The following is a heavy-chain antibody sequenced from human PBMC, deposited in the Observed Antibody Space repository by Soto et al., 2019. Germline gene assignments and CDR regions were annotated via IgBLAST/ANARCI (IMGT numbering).Heavy chain of an antibody. CDR2: IYPGDSDT. CDR1: GYSFTSHW. V-gene: IGHV5-51*01. Sequence: PGESLKISCKGSGYSFTSHWIGWVRQMPGKGLEWMGIIYPGDSDTRYSPSFQGQVTISADKSISTAYLQWSSLKASDTAMYYCTRLNYYDSSGYPAYDAFDIWGQGKMVTVSS. J-gene: IGHJ3*02. D-gene: IGHD3-22*01. CDR3: TRLNYYDSSGYPAYDAFDI.